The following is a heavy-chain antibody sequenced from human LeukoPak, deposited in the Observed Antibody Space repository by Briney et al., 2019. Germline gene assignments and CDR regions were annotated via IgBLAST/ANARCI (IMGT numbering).Heavy chain of an antibody. Sequence: XYYXHWVRQAPGXGLEWMGIINPSGGSTNNAQKFQGRVTMTRDTSTSTVYMELSSLRSEDTAVYYCARGYGGNSFYFDYWGQGTLVTVSS. J-gene: IGHJ4*02. CDR1: XYY. CDR2: INPSGGST. CDR3: ARGYGGNSFYFDY. V-gene: IGHV1-46*01. D-gene: IGHD4-23*01.